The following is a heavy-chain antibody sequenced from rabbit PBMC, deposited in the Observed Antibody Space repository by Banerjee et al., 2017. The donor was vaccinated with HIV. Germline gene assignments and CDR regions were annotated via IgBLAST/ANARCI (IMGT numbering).Heavy chain of an antibody. D-gene: IGHD7-1*01. CDR3: ARDGYAGYALNL. Sequence: QEQLVESGGGLVQPEGSLTLTCKASGFDFSSYAICWVRQAPGKGPEWIACIGGGDGSTSWASGVNGRFTVSRTTSLHTVTVKIDSLTAAATATYFCARDGYAGYALNLWGPGTLVTVS. CDR1: GFDFSSYA. J-gene: IGHJ4*01. CDR2: IGGGDGST. V-gene: IGHV1S47*01.